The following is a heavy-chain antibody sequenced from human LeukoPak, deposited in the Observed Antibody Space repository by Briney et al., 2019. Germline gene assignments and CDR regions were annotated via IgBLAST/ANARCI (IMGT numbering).Heavy chain of an antibody. V-gene: IGHV1-24*01. J-gene: IGHJ3*01. D-gene: IGHD6-19*01. CDR3: TTGYSSGWDRDSFDV. CDR1: GYTFIDLS. Sequence: GASVTVSFKFSGYTFIDLSMYWVRQAPGKGLEWMGGFDPEDGETIYAQKFQDRVRMTEDTSTDTAYMELSSLGPEDTAVYYCTTGYSSGWDRDSFDVWGQGTTVTVSS. CDR2: FDPEDGET.